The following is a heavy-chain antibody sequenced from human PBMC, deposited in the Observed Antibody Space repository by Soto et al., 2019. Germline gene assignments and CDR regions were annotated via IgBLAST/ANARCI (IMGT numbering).Heavy chain of an antibody. CDR3: ARDIRGYSRAFDY. Sequence: VQLQESGPGLVKPSETLSLTCTVSGDSVSSDSYYWTWIRQPPGKGLEWIGYIYSSGSTNYNPSLKSRVTISLDPSSNQFSLELTSVTAADTAIYYCARDIRGYSRAFDYWGQGTLVTVSS. CDR2: IYSSGST. D-gene: IGHD5-18*01. J-gene: IGHJ4*02. V-gene: IGHV4-61*01. CDR1: GDSVSSDSYY.